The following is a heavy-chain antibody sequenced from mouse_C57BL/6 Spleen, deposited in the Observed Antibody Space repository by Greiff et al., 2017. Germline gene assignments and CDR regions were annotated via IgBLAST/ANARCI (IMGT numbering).Heavy chain of an antibody. J-gene: IGHJ4*01. V-gene: IGHV1-4*01. CDR2: INPSSGYT. D-gene: IGHD4-1*01. CDR3: ARSVTGYAMDY. Sequence: QVQLQQSGAELARPGASVKMSCKASGYTFTSYTMHWVKQRPGQGLEWIGYINPSSGYTKYNQKFKGKATLTADKSSSTAYLQLSSLTSEDSAVYYCARSVTGYAMDYWGQGTSVTVSS. CDR1: GYTFTSYT.